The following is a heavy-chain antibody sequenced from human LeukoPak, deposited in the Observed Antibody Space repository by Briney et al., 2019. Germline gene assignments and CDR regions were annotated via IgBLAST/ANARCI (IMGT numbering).Heavy chain of an antibody. D-gene: IGHD6-19*01. J-gene: IGHJ4*02. CDR3: TRQIADSSGPIDY. CDR1: GYTFASYW. CDR2: IYPGDSDT. V-gene: IGHV5-51*01. Sequence: GESLKISCKGSGYTFASYWIAWVRQMPGNGLEWMGIIYPGDSDTRYSPSFQGQVTISADKSINTAYLQWSSLKASDTAMYYCTRQIADSSGPIDYWGQGALVTVSS.